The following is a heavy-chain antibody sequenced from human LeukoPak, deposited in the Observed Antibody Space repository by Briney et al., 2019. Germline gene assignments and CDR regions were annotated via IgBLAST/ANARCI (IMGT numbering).Heavy chain of an antibody. CDR3: VRRDLNRYCSSTSCYNSPGGVDV. V-gene: IGHV4-39*07. CDR2: IYYSGST. J-gene: IGHJ6*04. D-gene: IGHD2-2*01. CDR1: GGSISSSSYY. Sequence: SETLSLACTVSGGSISSSSYYWGWIRQPPGKGLEWIGSIYYSGSTYYNPSLKSRVTISVDTSKNQFSLKLSSVTAADTAVYYCVRRDLNRYCSSTSCYNSPGGVDVWGKGTTVTVSS.